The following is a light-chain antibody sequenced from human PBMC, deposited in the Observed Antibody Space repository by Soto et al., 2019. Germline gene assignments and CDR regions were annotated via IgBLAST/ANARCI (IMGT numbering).Light chain of an antibody. V-gene: IGLV2-8*01. Sequence: QSVLTQPPSASGSPGQSATISCTGTSSDIGRYNYVSWYQQHPGKAPKLIIFEVNKWPSGVPDRFSASKSGNTASLTVSGLQAEDEADYYCSSYAGDNTYVFGTGTKVPVL. CDR2: EVN. CDR3: SSYAGDNTYV. CDR1: SSDIGRYNY. J-gene: IGLJ1*01.